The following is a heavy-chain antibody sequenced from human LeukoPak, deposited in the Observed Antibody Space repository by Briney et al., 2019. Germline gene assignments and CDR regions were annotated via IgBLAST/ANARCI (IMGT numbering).Heavy chain of an antibody. CDR2: ISPGDSDA. V-gene: IGHV5-51*01. CDR3: ARQAYCGGDCSANFDY. D-gene: IGHD2-21*02. CDR1: GYRFTSHW. J-gene: IGHJ4*02. Sequence: ESLKISCKGSGYRFTSHWIGWVRQMPGKGLEWMGIISPGDSDARYSPSFQGQVTISADKSINTAYLQWSSLKASDTAMYYCARQAYCGGDCSANFDYWGQGTLVTVPS.